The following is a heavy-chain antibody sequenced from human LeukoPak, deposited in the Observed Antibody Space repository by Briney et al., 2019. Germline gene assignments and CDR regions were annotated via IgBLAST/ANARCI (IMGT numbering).Heavy chain of an antibody. CDR2: ISSSGSTI. J-gene: IGHJ6*02. D-gene: IGHD3-22*01. Sequence: GGSLRLSCAASGFAFSDYYMSWIRQAPGEGLEWVSYISSSGSTIYYADSVKGRFTISRDNAKNSLYLQMNSLRAEDTAVYYCASGPSSGYYFFGMDVWGQGTTVTVSS. CDR1: GFAFSDYY. V-gene: IGHV3-11*01. CDR3: ASGPSSGYYFFGMDV.